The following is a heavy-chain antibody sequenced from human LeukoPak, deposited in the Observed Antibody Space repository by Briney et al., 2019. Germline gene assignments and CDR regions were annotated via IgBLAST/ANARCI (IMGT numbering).Heavy chain of an antibody. V-gene: IGHV1-24*01. CDR2: FDPEDGET. CDR1: GYTLTELS. D-gene: IGHD3-10*01. CDR3: ATGLKYYYGSGDNY. J-gene: IGHJ4*02. Sequence: ASVKVSCKVSGYTLTELSMHWVRQAPGQRLEWMGGFDPEDGETIYAQKFQGRVTMTEDTSTDTAYMELSSLRSEDTAVYYCATGLKYYYGSGDNYWGQGTLVTVSS.